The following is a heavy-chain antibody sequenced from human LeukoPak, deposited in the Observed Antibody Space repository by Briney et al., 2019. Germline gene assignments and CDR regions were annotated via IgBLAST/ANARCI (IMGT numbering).Heavy chain of an antibody. Sequence: GGSLRLSCAATGFTFNTFAMHWVRQAPGKGLEWLGLISYDGDKQIYPDSVKGRFTISRDNSKNTLYLQMNSLRAEDTAVYYCAKENHGYSYGSEDFDYWGQGTLVTVSS. J-gene: IGHJ4*02. V-gene: IGHV3-30-3*01. CDR2: ISYDGDKQ. D-gene: IGHD5-18*01. CDR3: AKENHGYSYGSEDFDY. CDR1: GFTFNTFA.